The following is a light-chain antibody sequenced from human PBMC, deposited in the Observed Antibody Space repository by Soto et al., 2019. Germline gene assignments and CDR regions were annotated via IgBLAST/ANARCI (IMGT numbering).Light chain of an antibody. CDR1: QTISSW. V-gene: IGKV1-5*03. J-gene: IGKJ1*01. Sequence: DIQMTQSPSTLSGSVGDRVTITCRARQTISSWLAWYQQKPGKAPKLLIYKVSTLKSGVRSRLSSSGSGTELTLTSSSLQPDDFATYYCQPYNSYSEAFGQGTKGDIK. CDR2: KVS. CDR3: QPYNSYSEA.